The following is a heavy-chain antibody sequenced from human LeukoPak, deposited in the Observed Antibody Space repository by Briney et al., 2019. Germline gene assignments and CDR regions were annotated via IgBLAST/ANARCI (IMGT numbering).Heavy chain of an antibody. J-gene: IGHJ4*02. CDR2: RWSDATNQ. CDR3: AQDAQRGFDYSNSLQH. Sequence: GGSLRLSCEASGFTFSHYGMHWVRQAPGKGLEWVAVRWSDATNQFYAGSVKGRFTISRDNFKNTVSLQMNSLRAEDTAVYYCAQDAQRGFDYSNSLQHWGPGSLVTVSS. V-gene: IGHV3-33*06. D-gene: IGHD4-11*01. CDR1: GFTFSHYG.